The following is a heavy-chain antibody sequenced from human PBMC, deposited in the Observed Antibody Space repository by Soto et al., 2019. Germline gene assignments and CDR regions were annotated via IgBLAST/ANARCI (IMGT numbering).Heavy chain of an antibody. J-gene: IGHJ6*02. CDR2: ISWNSGSI. Sequence: EVQLVESGGGLVQPGRSLRLSCAASGFTFDDYAMHWVRQAPGKGLEWVSGISWNSGSIGYADSVKGRFTISRDNAKNSLYLQMNSLRAEDTALYYCAKETMEVWGQGTTVTVSS. V-gene: IGHV3-9*01. CDR3: AKETMEV. CDR1: GFTFDDYA.